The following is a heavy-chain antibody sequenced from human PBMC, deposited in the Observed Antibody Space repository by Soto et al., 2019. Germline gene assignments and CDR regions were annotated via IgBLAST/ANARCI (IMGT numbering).Heavy chain of an antibody. CDR2: ISSSSSYI. J-gene: IGHJ6*02. D-gene: IGHD6-19*01. CDR3: ARVGGWYPISYYYGMDV. Sequence: GSLSLCCAASGFTFSSYSMNWVRQAPGKGLEWVSSISSSSSYIYYADSVKGRFTISRDNAKNSLYLQMNSLRAEDTAVYYCARVGGWYPISYYYGMDVWGQGTTVTVSS. V-gene: IGHV3-21*01. CDR1: GFTFSSYS.